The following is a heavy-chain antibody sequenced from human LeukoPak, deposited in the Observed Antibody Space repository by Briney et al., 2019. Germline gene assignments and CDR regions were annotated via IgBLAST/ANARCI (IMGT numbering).Heavy chain of an antibody. D-gene: IGHD4-17*01. Sequence: ASVKVSCKASGGTFNTYAINWVRQAPEQGLEWMGRIIPVFGTPKYAQKFQGRVTITADRSTSTVYMELSSLKPDDTAIYYCARIEGDYGVFVYWGQGTLVTVSS. CDR1: GGTFNTYA. J-gene: IGHJ4*02. CDR3: ARIEGDYGVFVY. V-gene: IGHV1-69*06. CDR2: IIPVFGTP.